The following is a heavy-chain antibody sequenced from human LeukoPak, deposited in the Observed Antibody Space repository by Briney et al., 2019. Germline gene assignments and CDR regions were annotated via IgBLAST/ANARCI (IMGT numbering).Heavy chain of an antibody. J-gene: IGHJ4*02. CDR1: GGSISSYY. CDR3: ARHYYDSSGYIRAFDY. Sequence: SETLSLTCTVSGGSISSYYWSWIRQPPGKGLEWIGYISYSGSTNYDPSLKSRVTISVDTSKNQFSLKLSSVTAADTAVYYCARHYYDSSGYIRAFDYWGQGTLVTVSS. CDR2: ISYSGST. V-gene: IGHV4-59*13. D-gene: IGHD3-22*01.